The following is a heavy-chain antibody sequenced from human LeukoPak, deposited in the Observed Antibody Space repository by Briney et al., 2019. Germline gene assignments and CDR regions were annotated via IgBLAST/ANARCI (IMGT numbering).Heavy chain of an antibody. CDR3: AKGLRYFDWLLTAGFDY. CDR1: GFTFSSYA. D-gene: IGHD3-9*01. V-gene: IGHV3-23*01. CDR2: ISGSGGST. J-gene: IGHJ4*02. Sequence: GGSLRLSCAASGFTFSSYAMSWVRQAPGKGLEWVSAISGSGGSTYYADSVKGRFTLSRDNSKNTLYLQMNSLRAEDTAVYYCAKGLRYFDWLLTAGFDYWGQGALVTVSS.